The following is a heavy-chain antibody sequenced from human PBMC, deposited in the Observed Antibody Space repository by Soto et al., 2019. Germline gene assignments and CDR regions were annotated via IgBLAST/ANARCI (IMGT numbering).Heavy chain of an antibody. V-gene: IGHV4-34*01. Sequence: PSETLSLTCAVYGGSFSGYYWSWIRQPPGKGLEWIGEINHSGSTNYNPSLKSRVTISVDTSKNQFSLKLSSVTAADTAVYYCAREVRFLEWSSTVQYGMDVWGQGTTVTVSS. CDR3: AREVRFLEWSSTVQYGMDV. CDR2: INHSGST. D-gene: IGHD3-3*01. J-gene: IGHJ6*02. CDR1: GGSFSGYY.